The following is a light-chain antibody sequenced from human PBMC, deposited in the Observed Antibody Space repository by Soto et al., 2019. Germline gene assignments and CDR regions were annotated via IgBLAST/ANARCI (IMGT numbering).Light chain of an antibody. CDR3: QQYGSSRFT. Sequence: EIVLTQSPGTLSLSPGERATLSCRASQSITNSYLAWYQQKPGQAPRLLVYGASSRATGIPDRFSGSGSGTDFTLTISRLEPEDFAVYYCQQYGSSRFTCGTGTKVDSK. CDR1: QSITNSY. J-gene: IGKJ3*01. V-gene: IGKV3-20*01. CDR2: GAS.